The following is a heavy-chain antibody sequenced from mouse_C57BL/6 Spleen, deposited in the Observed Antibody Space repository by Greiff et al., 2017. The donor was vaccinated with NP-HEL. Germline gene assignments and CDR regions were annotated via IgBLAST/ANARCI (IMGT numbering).Heavy chain of an antibody. CDR1: GYAFSSYW. V-gene: IGHV1-80*01. D-gene: IGHD2-5*01. CDR3: ARSYYSNFYYFDY. J-gene: IGHJ2*01. CDR2: IYPGDGDT. Sequence: QVQLQQSGAELVKPGASVKISCKASGYAFSSYWMNWVKQRPGKGLEWIGQIYPGDGDTNYNGKFKGKATLTADKSSSTAYMQLSSLTSEDSAVYFCARSYYSNFYYFDYWGQGTTLTVSS.